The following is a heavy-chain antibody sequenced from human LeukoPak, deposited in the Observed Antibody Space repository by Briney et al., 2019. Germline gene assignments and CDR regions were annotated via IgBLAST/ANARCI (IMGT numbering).Heavy chain of an antibody. D-gene: IGHD3-9*01. CDR3: AKSYDILIHAHYYMTV. CDR2: IWHGGIDK. V-gene: IGHV3-33*06. CDR1: GLTFSTYD. J-gene: IGHJ6*03. Sequence: GGSLRLSCAASGLTFSTYDMHWVRQAPGKGLEWVAVIWHGGIDKYYADSVKGRFTISRDDSKNTLYLQMDSLRAEDTAVYLCAKSYDILIHAHYYMTVWGKGTTVTVSS.